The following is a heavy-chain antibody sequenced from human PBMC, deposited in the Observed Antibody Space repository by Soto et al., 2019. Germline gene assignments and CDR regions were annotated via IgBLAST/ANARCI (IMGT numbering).Heavy chain of an antibody. CDR3: ARNRLLWYEDFDP. CDR2: INAGSGDT. V-gene: IGHV1-3*01. CDR1: GYSFKTYS. D-gene: IGHD2-21*01. Sequence: ASVKVSCKASGYSFKTYSIHWVRHAPGQRLQWMGSINAGSGDTKYSPHFQGRVTITRDTAATTAYMEMRSLRSEDTAVYYCARNRLLWYEDFDPWSQGTLVTVSS. J-gene: IGHJ5*02.